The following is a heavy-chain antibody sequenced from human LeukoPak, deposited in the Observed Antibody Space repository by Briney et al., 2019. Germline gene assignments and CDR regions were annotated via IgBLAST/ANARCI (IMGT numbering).Heavy chain of an antibody. CDR1: GYSFTSYA. D-gene: IGHD6-19*01. CDR2: INTNTGNP. CDR3: ARVAEYSSGWYDPFDY. Sequence: ASVKVSCKASGYSFTSYAMNWVRQAPGLGLEWMGWINTNTGNPTYAQGFTGRCVFSLDTSVSTAYLQISSLKAEDTAVYSCARVAEYSSGWYDPFDYWGQGTLVTVSS. J-gene: IGHJ4*02. V-gene: IGHV7-4-1*02.